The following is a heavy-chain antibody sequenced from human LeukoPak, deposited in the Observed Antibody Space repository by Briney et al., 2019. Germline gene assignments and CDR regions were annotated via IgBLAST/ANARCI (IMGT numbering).Heavy chain of an antibody. J-gene: IGHJ3*02. CDR1: GYTLTELS. CDR2: FDPEDGET. D-gene: IGHD6-19*01. CDR3: ATLPSSGCLLCAFDI. V-gene: IGHV1-24*01. Sequence: ASVKVSCKVSGYTLTELSMHWVRQAPGKGLEWMGGFDPEDGETIYAQKFQGRVTMTEDTSTDTAYMELSSLRSEDTAVYYCATLPSSGCLLCAFDIWGQGTMVTVSS.